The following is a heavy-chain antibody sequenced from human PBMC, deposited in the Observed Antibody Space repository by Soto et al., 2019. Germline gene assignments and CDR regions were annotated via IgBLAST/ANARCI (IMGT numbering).Heavy chain of an antibody. V-gene: IGHV3-23*01. CDR3: AKYKFLEWLLNDYYYYGLDV. Sequence: GGSLRLSCAASGFTFSSYAMSWVRQAPGKGLEWVSAISGSGGSTYYADSVKGRFTISRDNSKNTLYLQMNSLRAEDTAVYYCAKYKFLEWLLNDYYYYGLDVWGQGTTVTVSS. D-gene: IGHD3-3*01. J-gene: IGHJ6*02. CDR2: ISGSGGST. CDR1: GFTFSSYA.